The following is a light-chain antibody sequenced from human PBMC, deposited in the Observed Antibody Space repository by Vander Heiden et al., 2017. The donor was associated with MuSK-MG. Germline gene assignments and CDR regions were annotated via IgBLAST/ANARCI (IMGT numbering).Light chain of an antibody. CDR2: GAS. CDR1: QGINSF. CDR3: QQDDVRPLS. J-gene: IGKJ4*01. Sequence: IQMTQSPSSVSASVGDRVTISCRASQGINSFLAWFQQKPGEAPKTLIYGASTLRSGVPSRFSGSGSVTEYTLTINSLQADDVGTYYCQQDDVRPLSFGGGTKVEI. V-gene: IGKV1-16*01.